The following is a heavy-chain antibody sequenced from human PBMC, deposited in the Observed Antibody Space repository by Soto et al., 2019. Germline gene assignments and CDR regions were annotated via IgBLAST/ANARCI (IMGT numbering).Heavy chain of an antibody. CDR2: IYYSGST. J-gene: IGHJ6*03. D-gene: IGHD5-12*01. Sequence: SETLSLTCTVSGGSISSSSYYWGWIRQPPGKGLEWIGSIYYSGSTYYNPSLKSRVTISVDTSKNQFSLKLSSVTAADTAVYYCESTFVSAYDSYYYYYYMDVWGKGTTVTVSS. CDR1: GGSISSSSYY. CDR3: ESTFVSAYDSYYYYYYMDV. V-gene: IGHV4-39*01.